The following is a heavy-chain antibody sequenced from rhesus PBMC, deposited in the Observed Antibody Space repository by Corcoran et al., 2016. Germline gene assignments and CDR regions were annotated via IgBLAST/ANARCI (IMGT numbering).Heavy chain of an antibody. Sequence: QVQLQESGPGLVKPSETLSLTCAVSGYSISSNYWSWIRQPPGKGLEWIGYIYGSSGSTYYTPSLKSRVTISTDTSKNPFSLKLSSVTAADTAVYYCARFRNYVGFDYWGQGVLVTVSS. CDR2: IYGSSGST. D-gene: IGHD1-26*01. J-gene: IGHJ4*01. CDR1: GYSISSNY. CDR3: ARFRNYVGFDY. V-gene: IGHV4-147*01.